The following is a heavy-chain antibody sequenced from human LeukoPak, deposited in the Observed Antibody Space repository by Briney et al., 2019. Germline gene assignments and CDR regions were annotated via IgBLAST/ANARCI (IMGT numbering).Heavy chain of an antibody. CDR1: GGSISSGDYY. CDR2: INYSGNT. Sequence: SQTLSLTCTVSGGSISSGDYYWSWIRQPPGKGLEWIGYINYSGNTFHYNPSLKNRVTISVDTSKNRFSLRLSSVTAADTAVYYCASTNCSSAGCYGANWFDPWGQGTLVTVSS. J-gene: IGHJ5*02. CDR3: ASTNCSSAGCYGANWFDP. D-gene: IGHD2-2*01. V-gene: IGHV4-30-4*08.